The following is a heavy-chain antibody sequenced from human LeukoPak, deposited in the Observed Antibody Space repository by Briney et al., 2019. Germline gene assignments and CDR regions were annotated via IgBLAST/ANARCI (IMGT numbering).Heavy chain of an antibody. D-gene: IGHD3-22*01. V-gene: IGHV3-9*01. CDR2: INWNSGSV. Sequence: ALRLSCAASGFTFDDYALFWVRQAPGKGLEWVSGINWNSGSVDFADSVKGRFTTSRDNAKNSLYLQMNSLRAEDTAFYCAKGTGGYYGPFDSWGQGTLVTVPS. J-gene: IGHJ4*02. CDR1: GFTFDDYA. CDR3: AKGTGGYYGPFDS.